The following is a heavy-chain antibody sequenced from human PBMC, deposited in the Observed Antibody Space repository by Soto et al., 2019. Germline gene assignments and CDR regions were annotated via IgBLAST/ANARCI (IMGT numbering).Heavy chain of an antibody. Sequence: GGPVKVSCKASGYTFTSYDINWVRQATGQGLGWMGWMNPNSGNTGYAQKFQGRVTMTRNTSISTAYMELSSLRSEDTAVYYCAREHSSSWRFDYWGQGTLVTVSS. CDR3: AREHSSSWRFDY. J-gene: IGHJ4*02. D-gene: IGHD6-13*01. CDR2: MNPNSGNT. V-gene: IGHV1-8*01. CDR1: GYTFTSYD.